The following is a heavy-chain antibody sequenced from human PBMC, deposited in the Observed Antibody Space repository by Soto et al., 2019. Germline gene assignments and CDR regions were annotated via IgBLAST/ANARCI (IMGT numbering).Heavy chain of an antibody. V-gene: IGHV3-74*01. Sequence: VQLVESGGGLVQPGGSLRLSCAASGFTFSSYWMHWVRQVPGKGLLWVTHIDNDGSGTSYADSVRGRFTISRDNAKSTLYLQMNSLRAEDTAVYYCTRDQPGVGIDYWGQGTLVTVSS. J-gene: IGHJ4*02. D-gene: IGHD1-26*01. CDR3: TRDQPGVGIDY. CDR2: IDNDGSGT. CDR1: GFTFSSYW.